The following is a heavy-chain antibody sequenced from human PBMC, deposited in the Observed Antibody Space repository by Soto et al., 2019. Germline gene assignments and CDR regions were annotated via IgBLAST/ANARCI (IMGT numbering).Heavy chain of an antibody. D-gene: IGHD6-19*01. CDR3: ARGGGLYSSAFIDY. CDR1: GFTVSSNY. V-gene: IGHV3-53*01. CDR2: IYSGGST. Sequence: EVQLVESGGGLIQPGGSLRLSCAASGFTVSSNYMSWVRQAPGKGLEWVSVIYSGGSTYYADSVKGRFPISRDNSKTTLDLQTDSLRAEDTAVYYCARGGGLYSSAFIDYWGQGTLVTVSS. J-gene: IGHJ4*02.